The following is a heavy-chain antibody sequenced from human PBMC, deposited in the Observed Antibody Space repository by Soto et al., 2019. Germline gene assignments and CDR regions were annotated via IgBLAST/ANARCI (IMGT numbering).Heavy chain of an antibody. CDR2: IYYSGST. CDR3: ARGGAAAPFDY. D-gene: IGHD6-13*01. Sequence: QVQLQESGPGLVKPSQTLSLTCTVSGGSISSGGYYWSWIRQHPGKGLEWIGYIYYSGSTYYKPSLKSRVTISVDTSQNQFYLQLSSVTAADTAVYYCARGGAAAPFDYWGQGTLVTVSS. CDR1: GGSISSGGYY. V-gene: IGHV4-31*03. J-gene: IGHJ4*02.